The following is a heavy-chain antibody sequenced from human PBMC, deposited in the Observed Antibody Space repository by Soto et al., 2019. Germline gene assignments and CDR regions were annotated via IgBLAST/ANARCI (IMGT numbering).Heavy chain of an antibody. V-gene: IGHV1-8*01. CDR3: AKSIRGLRGVQYYYGMDV. J-gene: IGHJ6*02. D-gene: IGHD3-10*01. Sequence: QVQLVQSGAEVKKPGASVKVSCKASGYTFTSYDINWVRQATGQGLEWMGWMNPDSGNTGYAPKFQGRVTMTRNTSISTAYMELISLRSEDTAVYYCAKSIRGLRGVQYYYGMDVWGQGTTVTVSS. CDR1: GYTFTSYD. CDR2: MNPDSGNT.